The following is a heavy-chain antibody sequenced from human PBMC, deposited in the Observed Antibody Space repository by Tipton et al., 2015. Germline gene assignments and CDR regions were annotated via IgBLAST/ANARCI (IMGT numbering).Heavy chain of an antibody. V-gene: IGHV4-38-2*01. Sequence: TLSLTCDVSGYSITNNFFWGWIRQPPGKGLEWIASIYHSGSTYYNPSLKSRVTISVDTSKSQFSLKLYSVTAADTAVYYCACQDYDSLTRDYQTVDYWGQGTLVTVSS. CDR3: ACQDYDSLTRDYQTVDY. D-gene: IGHD3-9*01. CDR2: IYHSGST. J-gene: IGHJ4*02. CDR1: GYSITNNFF.